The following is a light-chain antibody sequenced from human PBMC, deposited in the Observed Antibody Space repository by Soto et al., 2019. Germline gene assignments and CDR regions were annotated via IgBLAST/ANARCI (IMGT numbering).Light chain of an antibody. CDR3: QQYNTYSWA. CDR2: KAS. J-gene: IGKJ1*01. V-gene: IGKV1-5*03. CDR1: QTISSW. Sequence: DIQRTQSPSTLSGSVGDRVTITCLASQTISSWLAWYQQKPGKAPKLLIYKASTLATGVPSRFSGSGSGTGFTLTISSLQADDFATYYCQQYNTYSWAFGQGTKVDIK.